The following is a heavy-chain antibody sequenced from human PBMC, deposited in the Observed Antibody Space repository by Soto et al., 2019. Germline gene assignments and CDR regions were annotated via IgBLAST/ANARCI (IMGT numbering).Heavy chain of an antibody. D-gene: IGHD6-13*01. V-gene: IGHV4-34*01. J-gene: IGHJ5*02. CDR1: GGSFSGYY. CDR2: INHSGST. Sequence: QVPLQQWGAGLLKPSETLSLTCAVYGGSFSGYYWSWIRQPPGKGLEWIGEINHSGSTNYNPSLKSRVTISVDTSKNQFSLKLSSVTAADTAVYYCARATVAAAGTRFDPWGQGTLVTVSS. CDR3: ARATVAAAGTRFDP.